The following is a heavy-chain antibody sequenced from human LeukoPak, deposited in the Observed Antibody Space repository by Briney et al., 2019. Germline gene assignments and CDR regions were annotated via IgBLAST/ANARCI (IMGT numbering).Heavy chain of an antibody. CDR3: ARDGSSGLGYYGMDV. Sequence: SETLSLTCAVYGGSFSGYYWSWNRQPPGKGLEWIGYIYYSGSTNYNPSLKSRVTISVDTSKNQFSLKLSSVTAADTAVYYCARDGSSGLGYYGMDVWGQGTTVTVSS. J-gene: IGHJ6*02. D-gene: IGHD6-6*01. V-gene: IGHV4-59*01. CDR2: IYYSGST. CDR1: GGSFSGYY.